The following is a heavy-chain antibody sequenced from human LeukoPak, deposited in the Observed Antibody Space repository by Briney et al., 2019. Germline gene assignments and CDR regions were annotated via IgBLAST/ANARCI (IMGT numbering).Heavy chain of an antibody. V-gene: IGHV4-34*01. J-gene: IGHJ4*02. D-gene: IGHD5-12*01. CDR2: INHSGST. CDR3: ARDFYSGYVEFDY. CDR1: GGSFSGYY. Sequence: SETLSLTCVVYGGSFSGYYWSWIRQPPGKGLEWIGEINHSGSTNYNPSLKSRVTISVDTSKNQFSLKLSSVTAADTAVYYCARDFYSGYVEFDYWGQGTLVTVSS.